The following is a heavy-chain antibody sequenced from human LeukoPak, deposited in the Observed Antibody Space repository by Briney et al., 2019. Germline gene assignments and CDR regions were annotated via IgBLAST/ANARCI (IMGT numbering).Heavy chain of an antibody. CDR2: ISYDGSNK. D-gene: IGHD3-22*01. J-gene: IGHJ4*02. V-gene: IGHV3-30*04. CDR3: AGETFYYYDSSGYFDY. Sequence: GGSLRLSCAASGFTFSSYAMHWVRQAPGKGLEWVAVISYDGSNKYYADSVKGRFTISRDNSKNTLYLQMNSLRAEDTAVYYCAGETFYYYDSSGYFDYWGQGTLVTVSS. CDR1: GFTFSSYA.